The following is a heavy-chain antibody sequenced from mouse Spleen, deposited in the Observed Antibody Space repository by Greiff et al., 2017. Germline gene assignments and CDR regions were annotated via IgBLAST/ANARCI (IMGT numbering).Heavy chain of an antibody. J-gene: IGHJ4*01. V-gene: IGHV1-42*01. Sequence: EVMLVESGPELVKPGASVKISCKASGYSFTGYYMNWVKQSPEKSLEWIGEINPSTGGTTYNQKFKAKATLTVDKSSSTAYMQLKSLTSEDSAVYYCARWGYGNYGGAMDYWGQGTSVTVSS. CDR2: INPSTGGT. D-gene: IGHD2-1*01. CDR1: GYSFTGYY. CDR3: ARWGYGNYGGAMDY.